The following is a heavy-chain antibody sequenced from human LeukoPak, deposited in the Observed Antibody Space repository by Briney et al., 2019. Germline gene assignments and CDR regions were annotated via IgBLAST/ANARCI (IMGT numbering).Heavy chain of an antibody. CDR2: INPNSGGT. D-gene: IGHD6-13*01. V-gene: IGHV1-2*02. CDR1: GYTFTGYY. J-gene: IGHJ6*03. CDR3: ARYAYSSSWPGGRTVYYYYMDV. Sequence: ASVKVSCKASGYTFTGYYMHWVRQAPGQGLEWMGWINPNSGGTNYAQKFQGRVTMTRDTSISTAYMELSRLRSDDTAVYYCARYAYSSSWPGGRTVYYYYMDVWGKGTTVTVSS.